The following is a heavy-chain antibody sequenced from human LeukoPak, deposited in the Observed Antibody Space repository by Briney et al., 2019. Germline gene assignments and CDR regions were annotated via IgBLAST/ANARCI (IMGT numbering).Heavy chain of an antibody. CDR3: ARDWGVSARPGYMDV. V-gene: IGHV4-59*01. J-gene: IGHJ6*03. CDR2: IYYSGST. D-gene: IGHD6-6*01. Sequence: SETLSLTCTVSGGSISNYYWSWNRQPPGKGLEWIGYIYYSGSTKYNPSLKSRVTISVDTSKNQFSLRLSSVTAADTAVYYCARDWGVSARPGYMDVWGKGTTVTVSS. CDR1: GGSISNYY.